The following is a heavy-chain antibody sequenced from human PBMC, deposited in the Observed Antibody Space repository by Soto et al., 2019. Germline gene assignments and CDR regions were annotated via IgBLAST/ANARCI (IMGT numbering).Heavy chain of an antibody. CDR1: GYTFTSYD. CDR2: MNPNSGNT. J-gene: IGHJ5*02. V-gene: IGHV1-8*01. CDR3: ARGRIIVAGGFDP. D-gene: IGHD6-19*01. Sequence: ASVKVSCKASGYTFTSYDINWVRQATGQGLEWMGWMNPNSGNTGYAQKFQGRVTMTRNTSISTAYMELSSLSFEDTAVYYCARGRIIVAGGFDPWGQGTLVTVSS.